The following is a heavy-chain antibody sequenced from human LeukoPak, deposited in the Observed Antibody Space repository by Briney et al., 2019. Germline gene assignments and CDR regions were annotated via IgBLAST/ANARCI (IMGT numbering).Heavy chain of an antibody. CDR2: IYYSGST. V-gene: IGHV4-59*01. CDR3: ARLAVAGPSYYFDY. D-gene: IGHD6-19*01. Sequence: SETLSLTCTFSGGSISSYYWSWIRQPPGKGLEWIGYIYYSGSTNYNPSLKSRVTISVDTSKNQFSLKLSSVTAADTAVYYCARLAVAGPSYYFDYWGQGTLVTVSS. CDR1: GGSISSYY. J-gene: IGHJ4*02.